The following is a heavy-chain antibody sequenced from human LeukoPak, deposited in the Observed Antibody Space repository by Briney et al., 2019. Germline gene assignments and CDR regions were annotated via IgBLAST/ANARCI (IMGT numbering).Heavy chain of an antibody. V-gene: IGHV3-53*01. CDR3: ARGDTAMVTVNYFDY. Sequence: GGSLRLSCVASGFSVSSDYMTWVRQAPGKGLEWVSVLYSGGSTYYADSVKGRFTISRDNSKKTLYLQMNSLRAEDTAVYYCARGDTAMVTVNYFDYWGQGTLVTVSS. J-gene: IGHJ4*02. D-gene: IGHD5-18*01. CDR2: LYSGGST. CDR1: GFSVSSDY.